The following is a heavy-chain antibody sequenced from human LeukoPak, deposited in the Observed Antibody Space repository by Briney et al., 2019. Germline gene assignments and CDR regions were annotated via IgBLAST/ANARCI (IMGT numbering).Heavy chain of an antibody. V-gene: IGHV3-48*04. J-gene: IGHJ6*03. CDR3: ARDATTQVGYVYMDV. CDR2: ISTSGSII. D-gene: IGHD5-18*01. CDR1: GFIFSNYG. Sequence: GGSLRLSCAASGFIFSNYGMHWVRQAPGKGLEWVSHISTSGSIIHYADSVEGRFTISRDNAKNSLYLQMNSLRAEDTALYYCARDATTQVGYVYMDVWGKGTTVTISS.